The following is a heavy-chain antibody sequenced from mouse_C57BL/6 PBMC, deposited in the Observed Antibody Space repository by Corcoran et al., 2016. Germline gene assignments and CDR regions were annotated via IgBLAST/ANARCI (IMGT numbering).Heavy chain of an antibody. D-gene: IGHD2-5*01. V-gene: IGHV9-3*01. CDR2: INTYSGVP. CDR1: GYTFTTYG. CDR3: ARGKYSNAMDY. J-gene: IGHJ4*01. Sequence: QIQLVQSGPALKKPGETVKISCKASGYTFTTYGMSWVKQAPGKGLKWMGWINTYSGVPTYADDFKGRFAFSLETSASTAYLQINNLKNEDTATYCCARGKYSNAMDYWGQGTSVTVSS.